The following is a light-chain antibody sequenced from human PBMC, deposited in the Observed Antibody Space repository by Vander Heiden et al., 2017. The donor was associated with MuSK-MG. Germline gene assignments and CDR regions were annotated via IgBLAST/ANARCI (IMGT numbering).Light chain of an antibody. Sequence: DIVMTQSPDSLAVSLGERATINCKSSQSILYRSNNKNYLAWYQQKPGQPPKLLIYWASTRESGVPDRFSGSGSGTDFTLTISSLQAEDVAVYYCQQEDSTPRSFGQRTKLEIK. V-gene: IGKV4-1*01. J-gene: IGKJ2*04. CDR3: QQEDSTPRS. CDR1: QSILYRSNNKNY. CDR2: WAS.